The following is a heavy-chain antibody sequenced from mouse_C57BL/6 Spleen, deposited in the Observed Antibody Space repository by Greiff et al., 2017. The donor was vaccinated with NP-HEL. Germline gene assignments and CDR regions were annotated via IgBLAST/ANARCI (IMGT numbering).Heavy chain of an antibody. CDR2: INPSSGYA. V-gene: IGHV1-7*01. CDR3: ARSYDGYYQFDY. Sequence: VQLVESGAELAKPGASVKLSCKASGYTFTSYWMHWVKQRPGQGLEWIGYINPSSGYAKYNQKFKDKATLTADKSSSTAYMQLSSLTYEDSAVYYCARSYDGYYQFDYWGQGTTLTVSS. D-gene: IGHD2-3*01. CDR1: GYTFTSYW. J-gene: IGHJ2*01.